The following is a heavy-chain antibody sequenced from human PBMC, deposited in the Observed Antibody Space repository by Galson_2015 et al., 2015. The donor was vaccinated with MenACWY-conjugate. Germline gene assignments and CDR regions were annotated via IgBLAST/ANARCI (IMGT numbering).Heavy chain of an antibody. J-gene: IGHJ5*02. V-gene: IGHV3-48*02. CDR1: GLTFSRYS. CDR3: ARAPPYGSSSVWFDP. Sequence: SLRLSCAASGLTFSRYSMNWVRQAPGKGLEWISYISGDSSYTYYADSVKGRFTISRDNAKNSLDLQMNSLRDEDTAVYYCARAPPYGSSSVWFDPWGQGTLVTVSS. CDR2: ISGDSSYT. D-gene: IGHD6-6*01.